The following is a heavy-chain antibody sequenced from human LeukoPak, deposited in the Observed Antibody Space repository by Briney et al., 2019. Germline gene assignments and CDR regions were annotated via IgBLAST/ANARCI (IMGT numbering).Heavy chain of an antibody. J-gene: IGHJ4*02. V-gene: IGHV3-23*01. CDR1: GFTFSSYA. Sequence: GGSLRLPCAASGFTFSSYAMSWVRQAPGKGLEWVSAISGSGGSTYYADSVKGRFTISRDNSKNTLYLQMNSLRAEDTAVYYCAKAGPIVVVPAAMADDYWGQGTLVTVSS. D-gene: IGHD2-2*01. CDR2: ISGSGGST. CDR3: AKAGPIVVVPAAMADDY.